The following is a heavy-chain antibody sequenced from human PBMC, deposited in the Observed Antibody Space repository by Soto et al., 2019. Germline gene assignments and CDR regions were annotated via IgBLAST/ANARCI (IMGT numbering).Heavy chain of an antibody. V-gene: IGHV2-26*01. D-gene: IGHD4-17*01. Sequence: QVTLKESGPVLVKPTETLTLTCPVSGFSLSTGRMGVSWIRQPPGKALEWLAHIFSDNERSYSTSMQGRLTISKDPSGSQVVLSMTNLDPVDTGTYYCVRMNADSYQFYYAMDVWGQGTTVTVSS. CDR1: GFSLSTGRMG. CDR3: VRMNADSYQFYYAMDV. CDR2: IFSDNER. J-gene: IGHJ6*02.